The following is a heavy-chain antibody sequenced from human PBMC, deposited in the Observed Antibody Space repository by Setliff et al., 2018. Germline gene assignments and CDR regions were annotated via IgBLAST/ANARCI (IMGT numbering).Heavy chain of an antibody. CDR2: IYHSGST. CDR1: GGSISSSNW. Sequence: SETLSLTCAVSGGSISSSNWWSWVRQPPGKGLEWIGEIYHSGSTNYNPSLKSRVTISVDKSKNQFSLKLSSATAADTAVYYCARDLTYYDFWSGYYSPRAFDIWGQGTMVTVSS. D-gene: IGHD3-3*01. V-gene: IGHV4-4*02. J-gene: IGHJ3*02. CDR3: ARDLTYYDFWSGYYSPRAFDI.